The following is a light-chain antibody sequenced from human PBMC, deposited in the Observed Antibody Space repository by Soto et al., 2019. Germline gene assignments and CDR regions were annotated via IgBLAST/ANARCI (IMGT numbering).Light chain of an antibody. CDR2: DAS. Sequence: DIVLTQSPDTLSLFPGERATLSCWASQSVSAYLAWYQQKPGQAPRLLIYDASTRAAGIPDRFSASGFGTAFTFTISSLEPEDFAVYYCQQRSNWPLTFGGGTKVEIK. V-gene: IGKV3-11*01. J-gene: IGKJ4*01. CDR1: QSVSAY. CDR3: QQRSNWPLT.